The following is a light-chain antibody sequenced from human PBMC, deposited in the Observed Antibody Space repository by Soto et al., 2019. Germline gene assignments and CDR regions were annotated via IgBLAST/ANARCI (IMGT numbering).Light chain of an antibody. CDR1: SGHSTYD. V-gene: IGLV4-69*01. CDR3: QTWGTGFWL. CDR2: LTSDGIH. J-gene: IGLJ3*02. Sequence: VLTQSPSASASLGASVKLTCTLSSGHSTYDIAWLQQQPEKGPRYLMKLTSDGIHFRGDGIPDRFSGSSSGAERYLTISSLQSEDEADYYCQTWGTGFWLFGGGTKVTVL.